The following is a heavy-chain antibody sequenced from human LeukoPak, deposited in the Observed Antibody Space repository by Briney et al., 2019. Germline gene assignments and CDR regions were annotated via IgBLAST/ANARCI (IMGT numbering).Heavy chain of an antibody. Sequence: PRGSLRLSCAASGFTFSSYATHWVRQAPGKGLEWVAVISYDGSNKYYADSVKGRFTISRDNSKNTLYLQMNSLRAEDTAVYYCASLNGNLFDYWGQGTLVTVSS. V-gene: IGHV3-30-3*01. CDR1: GFTFSSYA. CDR3: ASLNGNLFDY. J-gene: IGHJ4*02. CDR2: ISYDGSNK. D-gene: IGHD4-23*01.